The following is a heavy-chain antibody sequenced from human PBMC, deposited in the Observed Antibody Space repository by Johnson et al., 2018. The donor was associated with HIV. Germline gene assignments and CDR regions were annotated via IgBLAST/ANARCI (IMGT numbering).Heavy chain of an antibody. CDR2: ISGSI. J-gene: IGHJ3*02. V-gene: IGHV3-11*01. Sequence: QVQLVESGGGLVKPGGSLRLSCAVSGVIFSDYYMSWIRQAPGKGLEWVSYISGSIGYADSVKGRFTISRDNAKNSLYLQMNSLRAEDTDLYYCAKDARAQTFDIWGQETMVTVSS. CDR1: GVIFSDYY. CDR3: AKDARAQTFDI.